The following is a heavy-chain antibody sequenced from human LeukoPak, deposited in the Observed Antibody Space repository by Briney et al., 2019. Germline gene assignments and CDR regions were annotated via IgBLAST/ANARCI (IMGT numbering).Heavy chain of an antibody. CDR3: ARGSGYFYCLDA. CDR2: IYYSGST. D-gene: IGHD3-3*01. J-gene: IGHJ6*02. V-gene: IGHV4-30-4*01. CDR1: GGSIRRGDYY. Sequence: SETLSLTCNVSGGSIRRGDYYWTWIRQSPGMGLEWIGYIYYSGSTQYNPSLESRISISKDTSKNQFSLELTSVTAADTAVYYCARGSGYFYCLDAWGQGATVTVSS.